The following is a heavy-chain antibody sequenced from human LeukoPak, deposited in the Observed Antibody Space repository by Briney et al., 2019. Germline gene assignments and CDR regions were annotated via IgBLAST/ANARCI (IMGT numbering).Heavy chain of an antibody. CDR2: ISNSSSYI. Sequence: PGGSLRLAWAASGFTFSSYSINWVRQPPGKVLEWVSTISNSSSYIYYADSVKGRFTISRDNAKNSLYLQMNSLRAEDTAVYYCARARQATVDFDYWGQGTLVTVSS. V-gene: IGHV3-21*01. CDR3: ARARQATVDFDY. J-gene: IGHJ4*02. CDR1: GFTFSSYS. D-gene: IGHD4-23*01.